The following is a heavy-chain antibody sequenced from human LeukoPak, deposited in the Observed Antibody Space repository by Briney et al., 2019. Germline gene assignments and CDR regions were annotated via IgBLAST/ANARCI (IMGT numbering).Heavy chain of an antibody. Sequence: ASVKVSCKVSGYTLTELSMHWVRQAPGQGLEWMGGFDPEDGETIYAQKFQGRVTMTEDTSTDTAYMELSSLRSEDTAVYYCATRKEVRFLEWLTFDYWGQGTLVTVSS. CDR1: GYTLTELS. CDR2: FDPEDGET. D-gene: IGHD3-3*01. J-gene: IGHJ4*02. V-gene: IGHV1-24*01. CDR3: ATRKEVRFLEWLTFDY.